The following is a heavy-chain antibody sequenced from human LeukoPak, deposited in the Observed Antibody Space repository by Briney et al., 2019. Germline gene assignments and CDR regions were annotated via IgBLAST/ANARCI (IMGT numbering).Heavy chain of an antibody. CDR3: ARFSPQAMGNYLAF. D-gene: IGHD7-27*01. J-gene: IGHJ4*02. V-gene: IGHV4-30-2*01. CDR2: IYPRGST. Sequence: SQTLSLTCAVSGRSISSGSYSWGWIRQPPGKRLGWIGYIYPRGSTYYNPSVKSRLILSLDKSANQFSLNLSSVTAADTAVYYCARFSPQAMGNYLAFWGQGTLVTVSS. CDR1: GRSISSGSYS.